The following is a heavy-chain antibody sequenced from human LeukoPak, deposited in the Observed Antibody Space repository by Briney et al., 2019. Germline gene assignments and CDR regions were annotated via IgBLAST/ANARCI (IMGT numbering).Heavy chain of an antibody. V-gene: IGHV3-23*01. J-gene: IGHJ4*02. D-gene: IGHD6-19*01. Sequence: GSLRLSCAASGFTFSSYAMSWVRQAPGKGLEWVSAISGTGGTTYYADSVKGRFTISRDNSKNTLYLQMNSLKAEDTAVYYCARDPSNSSGRYEHFDYWGQGTLVTVSS. CDR2: ISGTGGTT. CDR1: GFTFSSYA. CDR3: ARDPSNSSGRYEHFDY.